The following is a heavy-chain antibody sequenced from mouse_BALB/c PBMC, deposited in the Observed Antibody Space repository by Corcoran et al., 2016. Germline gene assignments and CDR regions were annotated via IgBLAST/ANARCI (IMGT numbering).Heavy chain of an antibody. CDR1: GYTFTSYW. CDR3: TRCGNYVWFAY. Sequence: QVQLQQPGAELVRPGASVKLSCKASGYTFTSYWINWVKQRPGQGLEWIGNIYPSDSYTNYNQKFKDKATLTVDKSSSTAYMQLSSPTSEDSAVYYCTRCGNYVWFAYWGQGTLVTVSA. V-gene: IGHV1-69*02. D-gene: IGHD2-1*01. CDR2: IYPSDSYT. J-gene: IGHJ3*01.